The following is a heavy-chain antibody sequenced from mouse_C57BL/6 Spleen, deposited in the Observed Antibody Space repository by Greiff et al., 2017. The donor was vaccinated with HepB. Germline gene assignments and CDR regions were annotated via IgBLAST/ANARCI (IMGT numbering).Heavy chain of an antibody. CDR2: IYPRSGNT. V-gene: IGHV1-81*01. CDR3: ARCYYGNFSWFAY. Sequence: LVESGAELARPGASVKLSCKASGYTFTSYGISWVKQRTGQGLEWIGEIYPRSGNTYYNEKFKGKATLTADKSSSTAYMELRSLTSEDSAVYFCARCYYGNFSWFAYWGQGTLVTVSA. D-gene: IGHD2-1*01. CDR1: GYTFTSYG. J-gene: IGHJ3*01.